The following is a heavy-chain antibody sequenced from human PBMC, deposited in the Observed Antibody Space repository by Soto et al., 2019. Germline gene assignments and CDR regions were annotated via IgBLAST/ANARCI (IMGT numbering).Heavy chain of an antibody. V-gene: IGHV3-64*01. CDR2: ISSNGGST. CDR1: GFTFSSYA. D-gene: IGHD2-2*01. Sequence: PGGSLRLSCAASGFTFSSYAMHWVRQAPGKGLEYVSAISSNGGSTYYANSVKGRFTISRDNSKSTLYLQMGSLRAEDMAVYYCARGSVPAASLFWYYYYGMDVWGQGTTVTVSS. CDR3: ARGSVPAASLFWYYYYGMDV. J-gene: IGHJ6*02.